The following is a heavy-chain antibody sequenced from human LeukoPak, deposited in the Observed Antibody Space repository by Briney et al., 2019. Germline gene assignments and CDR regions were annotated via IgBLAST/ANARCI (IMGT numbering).Heavy chain of an antibody. CDR2: VNPRSGDA. CDR3: ARGVPLGYCTYGVCYPPYYFDY. CDR1: GYTFISYN. V-gene: IGHV1-8*03. J-gene: IGHJ4*02. Sequence: ASVRVSCKASGYTFISYNINWLRQATGQGLEWMGWVNPRSGDAGYLQKFQGRLTITRDSSIDTAYMDLSGLSSDDTAIYYCARGVPLGYCTYGVCYPPYYFDYWGQGTLVTASS. D-gene: IGHD2-8*01.